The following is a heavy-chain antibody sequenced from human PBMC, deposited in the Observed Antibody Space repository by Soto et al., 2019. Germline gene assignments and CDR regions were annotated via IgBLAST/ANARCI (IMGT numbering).Heavy chain of an antibody. CDR1: GGSVSSSSHH. CDR2: IYYSGSA. V-gene: IGHV4-39*01. J-gene: IGHJ6*02. D-gene: IGHD5-12*01. CDR3: ARGSVLEVEDAIRGDYYGMDV. Sequence: QLQLQESGPGLVRPSETLSLTCTVSGGSVSSSSHHWGWIRQPPGKGLEWIGTIYYSGSAYYNPSLKSRVTMSVDSSKNQFSLNLSSVTAADTAVYLCARGSVLEVEDAIRGDYYGMDVWGQGTTVTASS.